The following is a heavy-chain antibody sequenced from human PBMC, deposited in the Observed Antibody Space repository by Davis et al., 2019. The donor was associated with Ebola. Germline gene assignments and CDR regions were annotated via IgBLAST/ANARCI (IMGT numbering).Heavy chain of an antibody. CDR1: GFTFSDYY. V-gene: IGHV4-34*01. D-gene: IGHD2-21*01. J-gene: IGHJ6*02. Sequence: ESLKISCAASGFTFSDYYMSWIRQPPGKGLEWIGEINHSGSTNYNPSLKSRVTISVDTSKNQFSLKLSSVTAADTAVYYCARWPPLRVWYYGMDVWGQGTTVTVSS. CDR3: ARWPPLRVWYYGMDV. CDR2: INHSGST.